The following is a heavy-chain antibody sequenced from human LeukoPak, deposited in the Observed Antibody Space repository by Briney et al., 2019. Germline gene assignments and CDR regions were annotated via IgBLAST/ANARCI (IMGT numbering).Heavy chain of an antibody. CDR2: ISAYNGNT. CDR1: GYTFTDYY. CDR3: ARTTHRYDAFDI. J-gene: IGHJ3*02. D-gene: IGHD1-14*01. Sequence: ASVKVSCKASGYTFTDYYMHWVRQAPGQGLECMGWISAYNGNTNHAQKVQGRVTMTTDTSTSTAYMELRSLRSDDTAVYYCARTTHRYDAFDIWGQGTMVTVSS. V-gene: IGHV1-18*04.